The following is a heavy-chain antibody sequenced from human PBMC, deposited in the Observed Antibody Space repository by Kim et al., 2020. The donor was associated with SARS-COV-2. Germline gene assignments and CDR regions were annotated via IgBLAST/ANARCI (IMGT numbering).Heavy chain of an antibody. V-gene: IGHV1-18*01. D-gene: IGHD3-22*01. CDR2: ISAYNGNT. Sequence: ASVKVSCKASGYTFTSYGISWVRQAPGQGLEWMGWISAYNGNTNYAQKLQGRVTMTTDTSTSTAYMELRSLRSDDTAVYYCARDPYYYDSSGYIRWGQGTLVTVSS. J-gene: IGHJ4*02. CDR3: ARDPYYYDSSGYIR. CDR1: GYTFTSYG.